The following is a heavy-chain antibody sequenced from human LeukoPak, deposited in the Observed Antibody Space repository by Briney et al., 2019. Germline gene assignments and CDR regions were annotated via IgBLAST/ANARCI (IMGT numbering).Heavy chain of an antibody. CDR3: ASPALRKPWLVG. CDR2: ISYDGSNK. D-gene: IGHD6-19*01. J-gene: IGHJ4*02. CDR1: GFTFSSYA. V-gene: IGHV3-30-3*01. Sequence: GRSLRLSCAASGFTFSSYAMHWVRQAPGKGLEWVAVISYDGSNKYYADSVKGRFTISRDNSKNTLYLQMNSLRAEDTAVYYCASPALRKPWLVGWGQGTLVTVSS.